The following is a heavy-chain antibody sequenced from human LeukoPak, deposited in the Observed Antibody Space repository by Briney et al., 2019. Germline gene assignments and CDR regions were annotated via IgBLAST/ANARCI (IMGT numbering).Heavy chain of an antibody. CDR1: GGSISSSSYY. Sequence: SETLSLTCTVSGGSISSSSYYWGWIRQPPGKGLEWIGSIYYSGTTYYNPSLKSRVTISVDTSKNQFSLKLSSVTAADTAVYYCARVNYGYCSSTSCYTGWFDPWGQGTLVTVSS. V-gene: IGHV4-39*07. J-gene: IGHJ5*02. CDR2: IYYSGTT. D-gene: IGHD2-2*02. CDR3: ARVNYGYCSSTSCYTGWFDP.